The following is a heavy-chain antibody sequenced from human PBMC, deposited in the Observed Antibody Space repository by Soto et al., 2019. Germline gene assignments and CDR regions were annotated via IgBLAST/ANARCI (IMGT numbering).Heavy chain of an antibody. V-gene: IGHV1-2*02. CDR3: ARERYQVREDGLDV. D-gene: IGHD2-2*01. CDR2: INPQTGGT. Sequence: ASVKVSCKASGYTFTGYYIHWVRQAPGQGLEWMGWINPQTGGTSYAQKFQGRVTLSRDTSINTAYLELSRLTFDDAAVYFCARERYQVREDGLDVWGHGTTVTVSS. CDR1: GYTFTGYY. J-gene: IGHJ6*02.